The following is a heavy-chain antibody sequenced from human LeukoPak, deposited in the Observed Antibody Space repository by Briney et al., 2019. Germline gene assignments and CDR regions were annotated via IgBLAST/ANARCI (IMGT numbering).Heavy chain of an antibody. Sequence: ASVKVSRKASGYTFTSYGISWVRQAPGQGLEWMGWISAYNGNTNYAQKLQGRVTMTTDTSTSTAYMELRSLRSDDTAVYYCARDPRAQWLVQNPFYNWFDPWGQGTLVTVSS. CDR1: GYTFTSYG. CDR2: ISAYNGNT. D-gene: IGHD6-19*01. V-gene: IGHV1-18*01. J-gene: IGHJ5*02. CDR3: ARDPRAQWLVQNPFYNWFDP.